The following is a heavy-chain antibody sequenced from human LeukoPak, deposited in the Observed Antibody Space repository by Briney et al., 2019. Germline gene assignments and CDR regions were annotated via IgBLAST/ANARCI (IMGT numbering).Heavy chain of an antibody. CDR3: ARALGGYNQGPFDY. D-gene: IGHD5-24*01. CDR2: INPSGGST. J-gene: IGHJ4*02. V-gene: IGHV1-46*01. Sequence: ASVKVSCKASGYTFTIYYMHWVRQAPGQGLEWMGIINPSGGSTSYAQKFQGRVTMTRDMSASTVYMELSSLRSEDTAVYYCARALGGYNQGPFDYWGQGTLVTVSS. CDR1: GYTFTIYY.